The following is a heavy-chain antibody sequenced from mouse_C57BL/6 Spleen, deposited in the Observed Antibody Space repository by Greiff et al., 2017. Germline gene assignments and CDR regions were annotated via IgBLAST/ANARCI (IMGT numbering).Heavy chain of an antibody. J-gene: IGHJ3*01. CDR3: ASRHYGSAWFAY. CDR1: GFTFSSYA. CDR2: ISDGGSYT. D-gene: IGHD1-1*01. V-gene: IGHV5-4*03. Sequence: EVKLVESGGGLVKPGGSLKLSCAASGFTFSSYAMSWVRQTPEKRLEWVATISDGGSYTYYPDNVKGRFTISRDNAKNNLYLQMSHLKAEDTAMYYGASRHYGSAWFAYWGQGTLVTVSA.